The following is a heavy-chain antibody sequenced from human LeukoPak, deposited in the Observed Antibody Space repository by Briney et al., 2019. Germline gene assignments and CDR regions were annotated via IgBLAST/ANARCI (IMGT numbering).Heavy chain of an antibody. CDR2: IIPILGIP. CDR3: ARVLNWNYRVVAFDI. V-gene: IGHV1-69*02. D-gene: IGHD1-7*01. Sequence: SVKVSCKASGGTFSTYSISWVRQAPGQGLEWLGRIIPILGIPNYAQKFQGRVTITRNTSISTAYMELSSLRSEDTAVYYCARVLNWNYRVVAFDIWGQGTMVTVSS. J-gene: IGHJ3*02. CDR1: GGTFSTYS.